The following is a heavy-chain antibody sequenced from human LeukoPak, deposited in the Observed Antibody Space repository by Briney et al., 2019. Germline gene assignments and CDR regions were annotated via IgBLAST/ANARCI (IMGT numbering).Heavy chain of an antibody. Sequence: GGSLRLSCAASGFTFSNNWMSWVRQAPGKGLEWVANIKQDGSDKYYVDSVKGRFTISRDNSKNTLYLQMNSLRAEDTAVYYCARDGIDSSSGISYYYYMAVWGKGTTVTISS. D-gene: IGHD3-22*01. V-gene: IGHV3-7*01. CDR1: GFTFSNNW. CDR3: ARDGIDSSSGISYYYYMAV. CDR2: IKQDGSDK. J-gene: IGHJ6*03.